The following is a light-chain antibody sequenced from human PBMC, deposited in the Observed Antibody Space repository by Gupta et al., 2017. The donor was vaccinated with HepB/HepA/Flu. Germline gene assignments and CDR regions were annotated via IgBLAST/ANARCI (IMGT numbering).Light chain of an antibody. J-gene: IGLJ3*02. Sequence: HSALTQPASVSGSPGQSITISCTGTSSDVGSYNLVSWSQKYPGKAPKLMIYEVSKRPSWVSDRFSGSSGNTASLTISGLLAEDEADYYCCSYAGSSTLMFGGGTKLTVL. CDR3: CSYAGSSTLM. CDR1: SSDVGSYNL. V-gene: IGLV2-23*02. CDR2: EVS.